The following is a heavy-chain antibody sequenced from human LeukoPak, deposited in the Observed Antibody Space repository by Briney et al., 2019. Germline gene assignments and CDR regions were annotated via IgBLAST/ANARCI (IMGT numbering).Heavy chain of an antibody. J-gene: IGHJ4*02. CDR1: GYTFLNYG. V-gene: IGHV1-18*01. Sequence: ASVTVSCKASGYTFLNYGFSWVRQAPAQGLEWVGWISAYNGNTNYAQKLQGRVTMTTDTSTSTAYMELRSLRSDDTAVYYCARDQCSWERHFDYWGQGTLVTVSS. CDR2: ISAYNGNT. D-gene: IGHD1-26*01. CDR3: ARDQCSWERHFDY.